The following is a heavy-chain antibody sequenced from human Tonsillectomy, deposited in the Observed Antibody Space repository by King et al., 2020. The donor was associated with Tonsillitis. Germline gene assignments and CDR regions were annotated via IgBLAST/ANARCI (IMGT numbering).Heavy chain of an antibody. CDR3: VPQLGYDDYRRTAH. D-gene: IGHD4-17*01. Sequence: VQLVESGGGLVQPGGSLRLSCTASGFTFSNYWISWVRQAPGKGLEWVANIKEYGSVEDYVDSVRGRFTISRDNAKNSLYLQMSSLRAEDTAVYYCVPQLGYDDYRRTAHWGQGTMVTVSS. J-gene: IGHJ4*02. CDR2: IKEYGSVE. CDR1: GFTFSNYW. V-gene: IGHV3-7*01.